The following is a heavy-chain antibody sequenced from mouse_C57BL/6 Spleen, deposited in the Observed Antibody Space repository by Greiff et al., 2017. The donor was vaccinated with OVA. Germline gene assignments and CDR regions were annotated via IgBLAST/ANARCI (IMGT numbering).Heavy chain of an antibody. V-gene: IGHV1-52*01. CDR1: GYTFTSYW. Sequence: VQLQQPGAELVRPGSSVKLSCKASGYTFTSYWMHWVKQRPIQGLEWIGNIDPSDSETHYNQKFKDKATLTVDKSSSTAYMQLSSLTSEDSAVYYCARLRDYYAFFDYWGQGTTLTVSS. D-gene: IGHD1-1*01. CDR2: IDPSDSET. J-gene: IGHJ2*01. CDR3: ARLRDYYAFFDY.